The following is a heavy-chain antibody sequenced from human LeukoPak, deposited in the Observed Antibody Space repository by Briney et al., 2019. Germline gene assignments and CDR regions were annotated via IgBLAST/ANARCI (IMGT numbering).Heavy chain of an antibody. J-gene: IGHJ4*02. CDR2: ISYDGSNK. D-gene: IGHD1-26*01. CDR1: GFTFSSYG. CDR3: AKDRARRSVSIVGATGPDY. Sequence: PGRSLRLSCAASGFTFSSYGMHWVRQAPGKGLEWVAVISYDGSNKYYADSVKGRFTISRDNSKNTLYLQMNSLRAEDTAVYYCAKDRARRSVSIVGATGPDYWGQGTLVTVSS. V-gene: IGHV3-30*18.